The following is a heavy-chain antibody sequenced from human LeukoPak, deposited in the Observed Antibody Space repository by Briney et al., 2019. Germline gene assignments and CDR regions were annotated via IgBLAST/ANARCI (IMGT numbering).Heavy chain of an antibody. D-gene: IGHD3-22*01. J-gene: IGHJ4*02. CDR1: GFIFSDYY. CDR2: ISSSGNTI. V-gene: IGHV3-11*01. Sequence: PGGSLRLSCAASGFIFSDYYMSWIRQAPGKGLEWVSYISSSGNTIYYADSVKGRFTFSRDNAKNSLYLQMNSLRAEDTAVYYCARVSYYDSSGYYLDYFDYWGQGTLVTVSS. CDR3: ARVSYYDSSGYYLDYFDY.